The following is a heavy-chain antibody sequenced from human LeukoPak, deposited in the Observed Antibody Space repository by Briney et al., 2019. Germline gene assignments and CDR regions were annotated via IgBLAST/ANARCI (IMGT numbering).Heavy chain of an antibody. D-gene: IGHD3-22*01. V-gene: IGHV2-5*01. Sequence: SGPTLVNPTQTLTLTFTFSGFSLSTSGVGVGLIRQPPGKALEWLALIYWNDDKRYSPSLKSRLTITKDTSKNQVVLTMTNMDPVDTATYYCAHRRIYDSSGYYYTLLDPWGQGTLVAVSS. J-gene: IGHJ5*02. CDR2: IYWNDDK. CDR1: GFSLSTSGVG. CDR3: AHRRIYDSSGYYYTLLDP.